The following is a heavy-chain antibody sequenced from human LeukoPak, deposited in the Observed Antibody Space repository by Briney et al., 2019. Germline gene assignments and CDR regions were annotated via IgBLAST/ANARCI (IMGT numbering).Heavy chain of an antibody. J-gene: IGHJ5*02. CDR3: ARGFLSPRDQDLDL. D-gene: IGHD2/OR15-2a*01. V-gene: IGHV4-30-4*01. CDR2: IYYSAST. Sequence: SETLSLTCTVYGGSISSGDYYWRWIRQPPGKGLQRIGHIYYSASTYYNPSLKRRVTISVDTSKNQFSLKLSSVTAAHPAVYYCARGFLSPRDQDLDLGGQGTLVSVSS. CDR1: GGSISSGDYY.